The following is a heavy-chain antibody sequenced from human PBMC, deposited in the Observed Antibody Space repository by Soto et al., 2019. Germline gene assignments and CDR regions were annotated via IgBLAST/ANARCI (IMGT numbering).Heavy chain of an antibody. CDR3: ARDGKENSGYDSTGVDY. CDR1: GGSVSSGSYY. CDR2: IYYSGST. D-gene: IGHD5-12*01. Sequence: QVQLQESGPGLVKPSETLSLTCTVSGGSVSSGSYYWSWIRQPPGKGLEWIGYIYYSGSTNYNPSRKSRVTISVDTCKNQFSLKLSSVTAADTAVYYCARDGKENSGYDSTGVDYWGQGTLVTVSS. J-gene: IGHJ4*02. V-gene: IGHV4-61*01.